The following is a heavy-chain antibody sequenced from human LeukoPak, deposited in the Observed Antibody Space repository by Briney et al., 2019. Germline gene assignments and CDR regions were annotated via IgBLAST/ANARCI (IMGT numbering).Heavy chain of an antibody. CDR3: AKVVTIFGVVIGGMDV. CDR2: ISGSGGST. D-gene: IGHD3-3*01. V-gene: IGHV3-23*01. Sequence: GGSLRLSCTASGFTFSDYYMSRIRQAPGKGLEWVSAISGSGGSTYYADSVKGRFTISRDNSKNTLYLQMNSLRAEDTAVYYCAKVVTIFGVVIGGMDVWGQGTTVTVSS. CDR1: GFTFSDYY. J-gene: IGHJ6*02.